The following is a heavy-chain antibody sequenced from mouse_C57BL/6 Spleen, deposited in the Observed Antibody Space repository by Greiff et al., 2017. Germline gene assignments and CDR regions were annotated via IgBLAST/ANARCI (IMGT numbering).Heavy chain of an antibody. V-gene: IGHV5-4*01. D-gene: IGHD2-4*01. CDR3: ARAGDYDSWFAY. CDR2: ISDGGSYT. CDR1: GFTFSSYA. Sequence: VQRVESGGGLVKPGGSLKLSCAASGFTFSSYAMSWVRQTPKKRLALVATISDGGSYTYYPDNVKGRLTISRDNAKNNLYLQMSHLKSEDTAMYYCARAGDYDSWFAYWGQGTLVTVSA. J-gene: IGHJ3*01.